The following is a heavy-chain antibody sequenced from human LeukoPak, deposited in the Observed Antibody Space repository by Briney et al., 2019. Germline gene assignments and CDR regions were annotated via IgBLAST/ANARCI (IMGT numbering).Heavy chain of an antibody. CDR2: IYDSGST. CDR1: GASISSYY. J-gene: IGHJ4*02. D-gene: IGHD5-12*01. Sequence: KPSETLSLTCTVSGASISSYYWSWIRQPPGKGLEWIGYIYDSGSTNYNPSLRSRVTISVGRSKNQFSLKLSSVTAADTAVYYCARHWATDPLDYWGQGTLVTVSS. V-gene: IGHV4-59*08. CDR3: ARHWATDPLDY.